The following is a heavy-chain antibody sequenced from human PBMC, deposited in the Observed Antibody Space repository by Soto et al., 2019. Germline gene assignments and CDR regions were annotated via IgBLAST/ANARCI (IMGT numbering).Heavy chain of an antibody. D-gene: IGHD3-3*01. CDR1: GGSISSSDYY. CDR3: VRQRVNYYMGV. J-gene: IGHJ6*03. CDR2: IYYSGST. V-gene: IGHV4-39*01. Sequence: QLQLQESGPGLVKPSETLSLTCTVSGGSISSSDYYWGWIRQPPGKGPEWIGSIYYSGSTYYNPSLKSRVTISVATSKNQFFLKLSSATAADTAVYYCVRQRVNYYMGVWGKGTTVTVSS.